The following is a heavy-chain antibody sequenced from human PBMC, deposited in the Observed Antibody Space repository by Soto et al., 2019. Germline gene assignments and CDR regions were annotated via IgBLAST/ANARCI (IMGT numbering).Heavy chain of an antibody. CDR2: INSDGSST. Sequence: GGSLRLSCAASGFTFSSYWMHWVRQAPGKGLVWVSHINSDGSSTTYADSVKGRFTISRDNAKNTLYLQMNSLRAEDTAVYYCARLLLSRVDFDPWGQGTLVTVSS. D-gene: IGHD3-16*02. J-gene: IGHJ5*02. CDR1: GFTFSSYW. V-gene: IGHV3-74*01. CDR3: ARLLLSRVDFDP.